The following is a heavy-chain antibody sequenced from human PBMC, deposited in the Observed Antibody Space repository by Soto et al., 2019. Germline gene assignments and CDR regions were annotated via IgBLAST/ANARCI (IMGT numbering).Heavy chain of an antibody. D-gene: IGHD2-8*02. Sequence: EVQLVESGGGLVQPGGSLRLSCAASGFTFTSYSMNWVRQAPGKGPEWVSYISSSSGTTTYYADSVRGRFTISRDNAKNSLYLQMNSLRDEDTAVYYCARDGGVMGFWGQGTLVTVSS. J-gene: IGHJ4*02. CDR2: ISSSSGTTT. CDR3: ARDGGVMGF. CDR1: GFTFTSYS. V-gene: IGHV3-48*02.